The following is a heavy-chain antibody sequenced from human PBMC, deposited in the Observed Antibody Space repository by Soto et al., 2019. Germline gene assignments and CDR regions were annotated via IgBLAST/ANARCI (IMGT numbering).Heavy chain of an antibody. CDR2: IYPGDSDT. CDR1: GYSFTSYW. Sequence: PGESLKISCKGSGYSFTSYWIGWVRQMPGKGLEWMGIIYPGDSDTRYSPSFQGQVTISADKSISTAYLQWSSLKASDTAMYYCARGTTPNYYYCGMDVWGQGTTVTVSS. D-gene: IGHD4-17*01. CDR3: ARGTTPNYYYCGMDV. J-gene: IGHJ6*02. V-gene: IGHV5-51*01.